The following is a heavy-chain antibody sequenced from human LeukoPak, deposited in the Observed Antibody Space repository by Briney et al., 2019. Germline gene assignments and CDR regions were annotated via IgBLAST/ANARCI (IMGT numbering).Heavy chain of an antibody. D-gene: IGHD6-19*01. CDR2: ISGCGGST. CDR1: GFTFSSYA. CDR3: AKRDVWSSGWYNFDY. J-gene: IGHJ4*02. Sequence: GGSLRLSCAASGFTFSSYAMSWLRQAPDKGLEWVSTISGCGGSTYYAASVKGRFTISRDNYKNTLYLQMNSLRAEDTAVYYCAKRDVWSSGWYNFDYWGQGTLVTVSS. V-gene: IGHV3-23*01.